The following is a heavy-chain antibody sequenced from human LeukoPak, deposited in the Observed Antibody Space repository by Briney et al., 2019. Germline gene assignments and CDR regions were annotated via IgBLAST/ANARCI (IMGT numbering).Heavy chain of an antibody. CDR3: ARGELGLMDYYYGMDV. CDR1: GGTFSSYA. V-gene: IGHV1-69*13. D-gene: IGHD7-27*01. J-gene: IGHJ6*02. Sequence: SVKVSCKASGGTFSSYAISWVRQAPGQGLEWMGGIIPIFGTANYAQRFQGRVTITADESTSTAYMELSSLRSEDTAVYYCARGELGLMDYYYGMDVWGQGTTVTVSS. CDR2: IIPIFGTA.